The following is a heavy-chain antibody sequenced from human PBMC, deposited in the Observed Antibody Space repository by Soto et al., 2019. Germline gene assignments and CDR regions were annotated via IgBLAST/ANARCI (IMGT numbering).Heavy chain of an antibody. V-gene: IGHV3-23*01. CDR3: WQWSYLYY. D-gene: IGHD3-16*02. Sequence: PGGSLRLSCAASGFSFGSYALSWVRQAPGKGLEWVSTISGSDGKTFYADSVKGRFSISRDTSQSTLYLQMNSLRADDTAMYYCWQWSYLYYWGQVSRVTDYS. J-gene: IGHJ1*01. CDR1: GFSFGSYA. CDR2: ISGSDGKT.